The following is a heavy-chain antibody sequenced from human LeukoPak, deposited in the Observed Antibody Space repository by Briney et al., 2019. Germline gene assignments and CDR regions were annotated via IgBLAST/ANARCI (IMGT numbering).Heavy chain of an antibody. CDR2: INHSGST. D-gene: IGHD3-10*01. Sequence: SETLSLTCAVYGGSFSGYYWSWIRQPPGKGLEWIGEINHSGSTNYNPSLKSRVTISVDTSKNQFSLKLSSVTAADTAVYYRARGSLSSGSYSFDYWGQGTLVTVSS. J-gene: IGHJ4*02. V-gene: IGHV4-34*01. CDR1: GGSFSGYY. CDR3: ARGSLSSGSYSFDY.